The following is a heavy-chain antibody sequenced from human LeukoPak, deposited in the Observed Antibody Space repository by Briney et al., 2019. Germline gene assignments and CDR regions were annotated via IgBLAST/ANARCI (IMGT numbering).Heavy chain of an antibody. CDR3: AREEPYYYDSSGYLHS. D-gene: IGHD3-22*01. CDR2: IKQDGSEK. CDR1: GFTFSSYW. Sequence: GGSLRLSCAASGFTFSSYWMSWVRQAPGKGLGWVANIKQDGSEKYYVDSVKGRFTISRDNAKNSLYLQMNSLRAEDTAVYYCAREEPYYYDSSGYLHSWGQGTLVTVSS. J-gene: IGHJ1*01. V-gene: IGHV3-7*01.